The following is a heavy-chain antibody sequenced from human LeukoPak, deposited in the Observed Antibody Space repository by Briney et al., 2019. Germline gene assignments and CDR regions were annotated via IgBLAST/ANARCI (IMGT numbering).Heavy chain of an antibody. CDR2: IYTSGST. CDR3: ARDRSVVVPAAIHRPDAFDI. CDR1: GGSISSYY. Sequence: NPSETLSLTCTVSGGSISSYYWSWIRQPAGKGLEWIGRIYTSGSTNYNPSLKSRVTISVDTSKNQFSLKLSSVTAADTAVYYCARDRSVVVPAAIHRPDAFDIWGQGTMVTVSS. D-gene: IGHD2-2*02. J-gene: IGHJ3*02. V-gene: IGHV4-4*07.